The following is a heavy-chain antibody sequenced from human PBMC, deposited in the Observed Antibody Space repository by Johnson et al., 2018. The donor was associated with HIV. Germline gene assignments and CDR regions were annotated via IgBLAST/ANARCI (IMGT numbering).Heavy chain of an antibody. V-gene: IGHV3-30*02. J-gene: IGHJ3*02. CDR2: IRYDGSNK. Sequence: QVQLVESGGGVVQPGGSLRLSCAASGFTFSSYGMHWVRQAPGKGLEWVAFIRYDGSNKYYGDSVKGRFTISGDNAKNSLSLQMTSLRAEDTAVYYCAREMGWEDAFDIWGQGTMVTVSS. CDR3: AREMGWEDAFDI. CDR1: GFTFSSYG. D-gene: IGHD6-19*01.